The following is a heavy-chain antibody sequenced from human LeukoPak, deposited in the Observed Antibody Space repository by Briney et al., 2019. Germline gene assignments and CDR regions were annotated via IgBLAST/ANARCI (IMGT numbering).Heavy chain of an antibody. CDR3: ARGRQEVSMIVVVMTAVSYYLDV. D-gene: IGHD3-22*01. Sequence: SETLSLTCAVYGGSFSGYYWTWIRQAPGRGLEWIGEINPSGRISYNPSLKSRLTISVDASKNQFSLNLRSLTAADTAVYYCARGRQEVSMIVVVMTAVSYYLDVWGKGTTVTVS. V-gene: IGHV4-34*01. CDR2: INPSGRI. CDR1: GGSFSGYY. J-gene: IGHJ6*03.